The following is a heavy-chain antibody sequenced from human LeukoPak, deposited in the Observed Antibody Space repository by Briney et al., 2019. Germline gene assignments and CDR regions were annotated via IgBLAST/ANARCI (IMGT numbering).Heavy chain of an antibody. CDR2: IYPGDSET. CDR3: VRALGYCSSGSCYYYDY. D-gene: IGHD2-15*01. CDR1: GYRFSSYW. Sequence: GESLKISCKGSGYRFSSYWTGWVRQMPGKGLEWMGIIYPGDSETRYSPSFQGQVTISADKSISTAYLQWSSLKASDTAMYYCVRALGYCSSGSCYYYDYWGRGTLVTVSS. V-gene: IGHV5-51*01. J-gene: IGHJ4*02.